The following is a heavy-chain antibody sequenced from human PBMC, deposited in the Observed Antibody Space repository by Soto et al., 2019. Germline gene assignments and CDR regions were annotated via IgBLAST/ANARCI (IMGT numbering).Heavy chain of an antibody. D-gene: IGHD2-15*01. Sequence: QVQLQQWGAGLLKPSETLSLTCAVYGGSFSGYYWSWIRQPPGKGLEWIGEINHSGSTNYNPSLKSRVTISVDTSKNQFSLKLSSVTAVDTAVYYCARGGYYCSGGSCDSFWFDPWGQGTLVTVSS. CDR1: GGSFSGYY. CDR3: ARGGYYCSGGSCDSFWFDP. V-gene: IGHV4-34*01. CDR2: INHSGST. J-gene: IGHJ5*02.